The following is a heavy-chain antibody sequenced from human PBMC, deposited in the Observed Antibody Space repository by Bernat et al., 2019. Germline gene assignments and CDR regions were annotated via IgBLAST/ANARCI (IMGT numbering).Heavy chain of an antibody. CDR3: ARRAVRFYYMDV. CDR1: GGSISSVIYS. V-gene: IGHV4-39*01. D-gene: IGHD6-6*01. Sequence: QLQLQESGPGLVKPSETLSLSCTVSGGSISSVIYSWGWIRQPPGKGLEWIGSIYYSGSTYYNPSLKSRVTISVDTSNNQFCLKLSSVTAADTAVYYCARRAVRFYYMDVWGKGTTVTVSS. J-gene: IGHJ6*03. CDR2: IYYSGST.